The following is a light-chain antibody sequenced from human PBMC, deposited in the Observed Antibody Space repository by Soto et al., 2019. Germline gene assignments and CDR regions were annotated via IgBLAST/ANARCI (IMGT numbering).Light chain of an antibody. CDR2: DAS. Sequence: EIVLTQSPGTLSLSPGERATLSCRASQTVTSSHLGWYQQKPGQAPRLLIYDASSRATGIPDRFSGRGSGTDFTLTISRLEPEDFAVYYCQHYRTFGQGTKLEIK. CDR3: QHYRT. J-gene: IGKJ2*01. V-gene: IGKV3-20*01. CDR1: QTVTSSH.